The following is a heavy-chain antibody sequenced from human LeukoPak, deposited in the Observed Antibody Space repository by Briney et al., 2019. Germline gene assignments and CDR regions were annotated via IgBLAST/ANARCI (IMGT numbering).Heavy chain of an antibody. Sequence: SETLSLTCTVSGGSISSYYWSWIRQPPGKGLEWIGYIYYSGSTNYNPSLKSRVTISVDTSKNQFSLRLSSVTAADTAVYYCARGEDLAPLTYYFDYWGQGTLVTVSS. D-gene: IGHD2-15*01. CDR1: GGSISSYY. J-gene: IGHJ4*02. CDR3: ARGEDLAPLTYYFDY. CDR2: IYYSGST. V-gene: IGHV4-59*01.